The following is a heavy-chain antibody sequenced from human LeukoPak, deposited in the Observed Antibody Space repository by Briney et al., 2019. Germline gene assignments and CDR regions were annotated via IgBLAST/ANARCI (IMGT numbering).Heavy chain of an antibody. CDR1: GFTFDDSG. D-gene: IGHD4-23*01. V-gene: IGHV3-9*01. CDR2: ISWHSASI. CDR3: AKEGRTTVVPSYYFDY. Sequence: GGSLRLSCAASGFTFDDSGMHWVRQVPGKGLEWVAGISWHSASIGYADSVKGRFIISRDNAKNSLYLQMNSLRAEDTAVYYCAKEGRTTVVPSYYFDYWGQGTLVTVSS. J-gene: IGHJ4*02.